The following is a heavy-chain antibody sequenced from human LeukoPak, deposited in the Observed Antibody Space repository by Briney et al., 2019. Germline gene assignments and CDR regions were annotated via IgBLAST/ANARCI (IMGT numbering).Heavy chain of an antibody. Sequence: SETLSLTCTVSGGSISSSNYYWGWIRQPPGKGLEWIGSIYYSGSTNYNPSLKSRVTISVDTSKNQFSLKLSSVTAADTAVYYCARVYYDSSGYYKFDYWGQGTLVTVSS. D-gene: IGHD3-22*01. V-gene: IGHV4-39*07. CDR1: GGSISSSNYY. CDR3: ARVYYDSSGYYKFDY. J-gene: IGHJ4*02. CDR2: IYYSGST.